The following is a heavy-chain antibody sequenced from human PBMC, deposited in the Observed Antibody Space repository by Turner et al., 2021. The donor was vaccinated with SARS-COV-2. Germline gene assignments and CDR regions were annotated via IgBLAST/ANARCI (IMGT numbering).Heavy chain of an antibody. CDR2: ISAYNGNT. CDR1: GYTFTSYG. V-gene: IGHV1-18*01. J-gene: IGHJ4*02. D-gene: IGHD5-12*01. Sequence: QVQLVQSGAEVKKPGASVKVSCKAAGYTFTSYGISWVRRAPGQGLEWMGWISAYNGNTNYAQKLQGRVTMTTDTSTSTAYMELRSLRSDDTTVYYCARDDPDIVATITDYWGQGTLVTVSS. CDR3: ARDDPDIVATITDY.